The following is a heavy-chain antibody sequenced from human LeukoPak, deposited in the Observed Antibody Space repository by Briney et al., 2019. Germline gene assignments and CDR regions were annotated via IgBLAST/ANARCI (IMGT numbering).Heavy chain of an antibody. J-gene: IGHJ4*02. V-gene: IGHV1-69*13. CDR2: IIPIFGTA. CDR3: ARERPTYGSADNYFDY. Sequence: SVKVSCKASGGTFSSYAISWVRQAPGQGLEWMGRIIPIFGTANYAQKFQGRVTITPDESTSTAYMELSSLRSEDPAVYYCARERPTYGSADNYFDYWGQGTLVTVSS. CDR1: GGTFSSYA. D-gene: IGHD3-10*01.